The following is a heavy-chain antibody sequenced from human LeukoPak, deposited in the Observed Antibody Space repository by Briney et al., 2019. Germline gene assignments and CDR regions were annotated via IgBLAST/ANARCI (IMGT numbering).Heavy chain of an antibody. D-gene: IGHD1-1*01. CDR3: ARAYNWNDDAFDY. V-gene: IGHV3-20*04. Sequence: LTGGSLRLSCEASGFNFEDYGMNWVRQAPGRGPEWVSGLTWNSKSIGYADSVEGRFTISRDNAKNSLYLQMDSLRAEDTALYYCARAYNWNDDAFDYWGQGTLVTVSS. CDR2: LTWNSKSI. J-gene: IGHJ4*02. CDR1: GFNFEDYG.